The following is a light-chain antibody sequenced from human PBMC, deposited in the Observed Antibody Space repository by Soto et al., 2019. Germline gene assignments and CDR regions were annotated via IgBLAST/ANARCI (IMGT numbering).Light chain of an antibody. J-gene: IGKJ1*01. CDR1: QSIGSW. V-gene: IGKV1-5*03. CDR3: QRYNSYAT. Sequence: DIQMTQSPSTLSASVGDRVSITCRASQSIGSWLAWYQQKPGKAPKLLIYRASNLESGVPSRFTGSGSGTEFTLTISSLQPEDCATYYCQRYNSYATFGQGTKV. CDR2: RAS.